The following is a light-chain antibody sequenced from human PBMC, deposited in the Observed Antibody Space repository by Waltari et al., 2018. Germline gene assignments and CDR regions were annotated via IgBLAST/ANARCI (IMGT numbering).Light chain of an antibody. Sequence: QLVLTQSPSASASLGASVKLTCTLSSGHSTYAIAWPQQQPGKGPRYLMKVDSNGGHFKGDGIPDRFSGSSSGTERYLTISSLQSDDEADYYCQTWVTGIRVVFGGGTKLTVL. CDR3: QTWVTGIRVV. CDR1: SGHSTYA. CDR2: VDSNGGH. J-gene: IGLJ2*01. V-gene: IGLV4-69*02.